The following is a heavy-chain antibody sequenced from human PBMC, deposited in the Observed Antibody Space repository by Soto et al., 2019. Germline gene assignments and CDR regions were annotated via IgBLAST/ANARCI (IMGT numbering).Heavy chain of an antibody. D-gene: IGHD2-15*01. Sequence: QVQLVQSGAEVKKPGASVKVSCKASGYTFTSYGISWVRQAPGQGLEWMGGTSAYNGNTNTAQKLQGRVTMITDTSTSTVYMELRSLRSDDTAVYYCARDRSGYCSGGSCYSGSYWGQGTLVTVSS. CDR1: GYTFTSYG. J-gene: IGHJ4*02. CDR3: ARDRSGYCSGGSCYSGSY. V-gene: IGHV1-18*01. CDR2: TSAYNGNT.